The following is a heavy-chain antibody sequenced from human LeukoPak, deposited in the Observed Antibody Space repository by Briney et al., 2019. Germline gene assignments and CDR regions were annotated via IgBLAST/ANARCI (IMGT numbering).Heavy chain of an antibody. CDR2: IWYAGHNK. Sequence: GGSLRLSYAASGFNFSSFGMHWVRQAPGKGLEWVAVIWYAGHNKYYADSMKGRFTISRDNSKNTLYLHLTSLRADDTAVYYCARNGQQWPVYSCDDWGQGTLVTVSS. D-gene: IGHD6-19*01. CDR3: ARNGQQWPVYSCDD. J-gene: IGHJ4*02. V-gene: IGHV3-33*01. CDR1: GFNFSSFG.